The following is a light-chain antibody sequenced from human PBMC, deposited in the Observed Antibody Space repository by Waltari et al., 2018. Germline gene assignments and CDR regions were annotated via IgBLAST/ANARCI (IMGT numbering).Light chain of an antibody. CDR3: SSFAGRNTL. V-gene: IGLV2-8*01. CDR1: SPDVGAYTY. J-gene: IGLJ2*01. Sequence: QSALTQPPSASGSPGQSLTISFTGPSPDVGAYTYVSWYQHHPGKAPNLIIYEVTERPSGVSDRFSGSKSGNTASLTVSGLQADDEADYYCSSFAGRNTLFGGGTKLTVL. CDR2: EVT.